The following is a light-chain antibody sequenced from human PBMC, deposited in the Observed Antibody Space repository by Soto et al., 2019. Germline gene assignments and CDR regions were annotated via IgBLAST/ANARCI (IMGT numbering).Light chain of an antibody. V-gene: IGLV2-14*01. J-gene: IGLJ1*01. CDR3: SSYTPSNTRQIV. Sequence: QSALTQPASVSGSPGQSITISCTGTSSDVGGYNYVSWCQQHPGKAPKFMIYDVSNRPSVVSNRFSGSKSGNTASLTISGLQAEDEADSYCSSYTPSNTRQIVFGAGTKVTIL. CDR1: SSDVGGYNY. CDR2: DVS.